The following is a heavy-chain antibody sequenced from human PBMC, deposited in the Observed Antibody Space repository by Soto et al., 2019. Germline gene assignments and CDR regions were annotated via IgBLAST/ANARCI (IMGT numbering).Heavy chain of an antibody. CDR1: GYTFTSYD. D-gene: IGHD3-9*01. J-gene: IGHJ3*02. CDR3: ARPTNYYDILTGYYNTGAFDI. CDR2: MNPNSRQP. V-gene: IGHV1-8*01. Sequence: ASLKVSCKASGYTFTSYDNNWVGQATGRGLVLVVCMNPNSRQPGYGQKFQGRVTMTRNTSISTAYMELSSLRSEDTAVYYCARPTNYYDILTGYYNTGAFDIWAQ.